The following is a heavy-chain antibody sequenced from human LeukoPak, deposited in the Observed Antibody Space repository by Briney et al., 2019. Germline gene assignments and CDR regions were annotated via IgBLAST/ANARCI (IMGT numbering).Heavy chain of an antibody. CDR1: GGSIRGYF. D-gene: IGHD6-13*01. CDR3: AMAYSSSWYYFDY. V-gene: IGHV4-59*07. CDR2: IYYSGST. Sequence: SDTLSLTCTVSGGSIRGYFWTWIRQPPGKGLECIGYIYYSGSTNYNPSLKSRVTIAVDTSKNQFSLRLNSVTAADTAVYYCAMAYSSSWYYFDYWGQGTLVTVSS. J-gene: IGHJ4*02.